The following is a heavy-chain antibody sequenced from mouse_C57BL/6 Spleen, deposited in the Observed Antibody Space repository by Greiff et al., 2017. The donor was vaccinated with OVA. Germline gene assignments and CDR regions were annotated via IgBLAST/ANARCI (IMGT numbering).Heavy chain of an antibody. D-gene: IGHD1-1*01. J-gene: IGHJ2*01. CDR1: GYSFTGYY. V-gene: IGHV1-42*01. Sequence: VQLQQSGPELVKPGASVKISCKASGYSFTGYYMNWVKQSPEQSLEWIGEINPSTGGTTYNQKFKAKATLTVDKSSSTAYMQLKSLTSEDSAVYYCARGDYYGSSYFDYWGQGTTLTVSS. CDR2: INPSTGGT. CDR3: ARGDYYGSSYFDY.